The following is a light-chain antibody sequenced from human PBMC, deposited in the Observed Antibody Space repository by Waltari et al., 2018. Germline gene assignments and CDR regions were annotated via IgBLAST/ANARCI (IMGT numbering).Light chain of an antibody. CDR2: EVA. CDR1: SSDVAKYNL. CDR3: CSYAGGGTYV. J-gene: IGLJ1*01. V-gene: IGLV2-23*02. Sequence: QSTLTQPAPVSRSPGKSITISCTGPSSDVAKYNLVSSYPPHPDNAPKLRIYEVAMRPPGVSNRVSGGKPGNPASLTTSVLQAEDEADDYCCSYAGGGTYVFGRGTKVTVL.